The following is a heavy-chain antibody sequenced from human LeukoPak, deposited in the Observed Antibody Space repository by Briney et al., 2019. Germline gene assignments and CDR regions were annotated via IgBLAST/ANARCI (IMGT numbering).Heavy chain of an antibody. CDR3: ARVQVVNPYDY. D-gene: IGHD4-23*01. CDR2: IKQDGSEK. Sequence: GGSLRLSCAASGFTFSSYWMSWVRQAPGKGLEWVANIKQDGSEKYYVDSVKGRFTISRDNAKNSLYLQMNSLRAEDTTVYYCARVQVVNPYDYWGQGTLVTVSS. CDR1: GFTFSSYW. V-gene: IGHV3-7*01. J-gene: IGHJ4*02.